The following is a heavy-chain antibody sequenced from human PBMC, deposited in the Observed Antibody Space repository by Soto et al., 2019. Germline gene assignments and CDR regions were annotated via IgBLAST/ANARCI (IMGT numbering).Heavy chain of an antibody. J-gene: IGHJ4*02. CDR3: ARDLADSGNNYYFDY. CDR2: ISPNNGNA. Sequence: ASVKVSCKGSGYTFTSYGISWVRQAPGQGLEWMGWISPNNGNANSAQKLQGRVTITADESTSTAYMELSSLRSEDTAVYYCARDLADSGNNYYFDYWGQGTLVTVSS. CDR1: GYTFTSYG. V-gene: IGHV1-18*01. D-gene: IGHD1-26*01.